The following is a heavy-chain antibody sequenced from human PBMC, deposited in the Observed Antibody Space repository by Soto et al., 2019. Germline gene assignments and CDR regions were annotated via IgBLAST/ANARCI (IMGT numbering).Heavy chain of an antibody. Sequence: GGSLRLSCVASGLTVSSNHMSWVRQAPGKGLEWVSVILTTGSTYYADSLKGRFIISRDNSKNTLYLQMNSLRAEDTAVYYCATYCGSPGGLDPWGQGTLVTVSS. CDR2: ILTTGST. CDR3: ATYCGSPGGLDP. CDR1: GLTVSSNH. D-gene: IGHD2-21*01. J-gene: IGHJ5*02. V-gene: IGHV3-53*01.